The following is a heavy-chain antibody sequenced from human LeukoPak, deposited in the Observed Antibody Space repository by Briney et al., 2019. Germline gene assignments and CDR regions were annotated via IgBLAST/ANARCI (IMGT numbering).Heavy chain of an antibody. Sequence: ASVKVSCKASGYTFTTYYIHWVRQAPGQGLVWMGIINPSDDSTRYAKKFQGRVTMTRDMSTNTVYMEVSSLRSEDTAVYYCASQWELLGPFDYWGQGTLVTVSS. J-gene: IGHJ4*02. CDR2: INPSDDST. CDR1: GYTFTTYY. V-gene: IGHV1-46*01. CDR3: ASQWELLGPFDY. D-gene: IGHD1-26*01.